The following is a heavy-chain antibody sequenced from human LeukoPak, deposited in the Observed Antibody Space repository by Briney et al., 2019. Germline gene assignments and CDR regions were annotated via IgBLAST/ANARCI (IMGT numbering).Heavy chain of an antibody. D-gene: IGHD5-18*01. CDR1: GFTFSSYD. Sequence: GGSLRLSCAASGFTFSSYDMNWVRQAPGKGPEWLSHISSRGTTMYYADSVKGRFTISRDNAKKSLDLQMNSLRAEDTAVYYCARECGYSYEAQTFDYWGQGTLVTVSS. J-gene: IGHJ4*02. V-gene: IGHV3-48*01. CDR2: ISSRGTTM. CDR3: ARECGYSYEAQTFDY.